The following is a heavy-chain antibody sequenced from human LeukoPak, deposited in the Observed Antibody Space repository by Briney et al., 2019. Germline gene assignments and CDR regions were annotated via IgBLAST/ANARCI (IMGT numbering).Heavy chain of an antibody. CDR2: ISYDGSNK. CDR3: AKTPTSAFDI. D-gene: IGHD5-24*01. J-gene: IGHJ3*02. CDR1: GFTFSSYG. V-gene: IGHV3-30*18. Sequence: GRSLRLSCVASGFTFSSYGMHWVRQAPGKGLEWVAVISYDGSNKYYADSVKGRFTISRDNSKNTLYLQMNSLRAEDTAVYYCAKTPTSAFDIWGQGTMVTVSS.